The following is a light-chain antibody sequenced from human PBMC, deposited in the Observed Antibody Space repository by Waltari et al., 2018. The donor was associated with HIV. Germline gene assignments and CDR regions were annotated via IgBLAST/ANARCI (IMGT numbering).Light chain of an antibody. CDR1: SSNIGRNT. J-gene: IGLJ3*02. V-gene: IGLV1-44*01. Sequence: QSVLTQAPSASGTPGQRVIIPCSGSSSNIGRNTVSWYQQLPGTAPQLLIFSDNRRPSGIPERFSGSKSGTSASLAISGLQIEDEGDYFCATWDGSLNGVFGGGTKLTVL. CDR2: SDN. CDR3: ATWDGSLNGV.